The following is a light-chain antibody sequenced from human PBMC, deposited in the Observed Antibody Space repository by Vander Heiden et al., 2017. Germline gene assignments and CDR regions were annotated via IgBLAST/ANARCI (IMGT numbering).Light chain of an antibody. CDR1: QGVRRW. V-gene: IGKV1D-16*01. CDR3: QQYSSYPRT. J-gene: IGKJ4*01. CDR2: ASS. Sequence: DIQMTQSPSSLSASVGDRVTISCRASQGVRRWIAWYQQKPGKAPKSLMFASSHLQSGVPSRFSGSGYGTEFTLTIDSLQPEEFATYYCQQYSSYPRTFGGGTKVEIK.